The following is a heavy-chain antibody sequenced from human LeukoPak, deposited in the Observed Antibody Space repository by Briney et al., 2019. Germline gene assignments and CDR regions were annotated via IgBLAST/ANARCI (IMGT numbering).Heavy chain of an antibody. J-gene: IGHJ5*02. V-gene: IGHV1-69*13. Sequence: ASVKVSCKASGGTFSSYAISWVRQAPGQGLEWMGGIIPIFDTANYAQKFQGRVTITADESTSTAYMELSSLRSEDTAVYYCARAGIVVVVAARNDNWFDPWGQGTLVTVSS. CDR1: GGTFSSYA. D-gene: IGHD2-15*01. CDR3: ARAGIVVVVAARNDNWFDP. CDR2: IIPIFDTA.